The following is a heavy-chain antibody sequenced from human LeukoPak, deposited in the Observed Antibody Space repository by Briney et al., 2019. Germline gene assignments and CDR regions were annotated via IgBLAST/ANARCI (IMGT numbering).Heavy chain of an antibody. CDR1: GGSISSYY. D-gene: IGHD2-15*01. CDR2: IYYSGST. V-gene: IGHV4-59*01. Sequence: SVTLSLTCTVSGGSISSYYWSWIRQPPGKGLEWIGYIYYSGSTNYNPSLKSRVTISVDTSKNQFSLKLSSVTAADTAVYYCARGEEYCSGGSCYSNYFDYWGQGTLVTVSS. CDR3: ARGEEYCSGGSCYSNYFDY. J-gene: IGHJ4*02.